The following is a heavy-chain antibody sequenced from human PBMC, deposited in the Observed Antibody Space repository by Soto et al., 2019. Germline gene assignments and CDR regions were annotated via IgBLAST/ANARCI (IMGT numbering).Heavy chain of an antibody. J-gene: IGHJ2*01. CDR1: GGTFSSYT. D-gene: IGHD3-22*01. CDR2: IIPILGIA. CDR3: ARSRYYYDSSGSYWYFDL. Sequence: QVQLVQSGAEVKKPGSSVKVSCKASGGTFSSYTISWVRQAPGQGLEWMGRIIPILGIANYAQKFQGRVTITADKSTSTAYMELSSLRSEDTAVYYCARSRYYYDSSGSYWYFDLWGRGTLVTVSS. V-gene: IGHV1-69*02.